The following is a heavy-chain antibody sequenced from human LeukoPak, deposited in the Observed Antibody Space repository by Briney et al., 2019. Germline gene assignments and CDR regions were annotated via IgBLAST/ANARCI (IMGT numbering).Heavy chain of an antibody. V-gene: IGHV1-24*01. CDR1: GYTFTGYY. J-gene: IGHJ5*02. CDR2: FDPEDGET. D-gene: IGHD3-10*01. CDR3: ATGTPRLHYGSGKPPWFDP. Sequence: ASVKVSCKASGYTFTGYYMHWVRQAPGKGLEWMGGFDPEDGETIYAQKFQGRVTMTEDTSTDTAYMELSSLRSEDTAVYYCATGTPRLHYGSGKPPWFDPWGQGTLVTVSS.